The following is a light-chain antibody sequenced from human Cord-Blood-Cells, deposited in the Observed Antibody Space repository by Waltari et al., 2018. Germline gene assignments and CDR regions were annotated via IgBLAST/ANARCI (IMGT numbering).Light chain of an antibody. V-gene: IGKV1-27*01. CDR3: QKYNSAPRT. J-gene: IGKJ4*01. CDR1: QDISNY. Sequence: DIQMTQSPSSLSASVGDRVTITCQASQDISNYLAWYQQKPGKVPKLLIYAASTLQSGVPSRFSGSGSGTDFTLTISSLQPEDVATYYCQKYNSAPRTFGGGTKVEIK. CDR2: AAS.